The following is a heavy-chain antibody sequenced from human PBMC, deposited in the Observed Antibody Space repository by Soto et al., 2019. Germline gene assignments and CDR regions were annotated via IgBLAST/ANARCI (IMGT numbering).Heavy chain of an antibody. V-gene: IGHV3-74*01. D-gene: IGHD6-13*01. CDR1: GFTFSSYW. CDR2: INSDGSST. J-gene: IGHJ3*02. CDR3: ARDREATAGTNAFDI. Sequence: PGGSLRLSCAASGFTFSSYWMHWVRQAPGKGLVWVSRINSDGSSTSYADSMKGRFTISRDNAKNSVYLQMNNLRVEDTAIYYCARDREATAGTNAFDIWGQGTMVTVSS.